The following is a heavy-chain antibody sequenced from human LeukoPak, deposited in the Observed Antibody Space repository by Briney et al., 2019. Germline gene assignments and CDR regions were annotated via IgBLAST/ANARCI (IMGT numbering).Heavy chain of an antibody. Sequence: SETLSLTCAVYGRSLSGYYWSWIRQPPGKGLEWMREINHSGSTNYKPSLKSLVTISVDTSKNQFSLKLSSVTAADTAVYYCARVYYDILTGFYFDYWGQGTLVTVSS. CDR2: INHSGST. J-gene: IGHJ4*02. CDR3: ARVYYDILTGFYFDY. D-gene: IGHD3-9*01. V-gene: IGHV4-34*01. CDR1: GRSLSGYY.